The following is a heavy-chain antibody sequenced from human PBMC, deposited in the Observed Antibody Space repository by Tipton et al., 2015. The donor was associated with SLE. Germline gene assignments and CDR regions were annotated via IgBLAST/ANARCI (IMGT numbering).Heavy chain of an antibody. D-gene: IGHD2-8*01. V-gene: IGHV4-59*04. CDR3: ARHDTNYGRNWFDP. J-gene: IGHJ5*02. Sequence: GLVKPSETLYLTCTVSGPSITYYYWSWIRPPPGKGLEWIGSMHYSGSTYNNPSLKSRVTISVDPSKNLLSLKLSSVTAADTAVYYCARHDTNYGRNWFDPWGQGTLVTVSS. CDR1: GPSITYYY. CDR2: MHYSGST.